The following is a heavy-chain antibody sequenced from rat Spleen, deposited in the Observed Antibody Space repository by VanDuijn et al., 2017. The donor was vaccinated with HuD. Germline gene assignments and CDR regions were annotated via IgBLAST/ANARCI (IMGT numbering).Heavy chain of an antibody. CDR1: GFSLSNYG. D-gene: IGHD2-3*01. J-gene: IGHJ3*01. Sequence: QVQLKESGPGLVQPSQTLSLTCTVPGFSLSNYGVTWVRQPPGKGLEWMGVILGNGDINYNSVLKSRLTISRDTTKSQVYLRMNSLQTEDTATYYCARDINWFAYWGQGTLVTVSS. CDR3: ARDINWFAY. V-gene: IGHV2-13*01. CDR2: ILGNGDI.